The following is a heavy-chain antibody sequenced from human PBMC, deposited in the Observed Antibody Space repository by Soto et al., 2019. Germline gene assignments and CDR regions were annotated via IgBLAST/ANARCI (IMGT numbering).Heavy chain of an antibody. V-gene: IGHV4-4*02. CDR1: GASISRAYW. J-gene: IGHJ6*02. Sequence: QVQLQESGPGLVKPSGTLSLTCAVSGASISRAYWWSWVRQPPGKGLEWIGDIYHRGSTHYDPSLKGRVTISVDESKNQFSRTLTSVTAADTAVYYRASGVVIALDVWRQGTTVTVSS. D-gene: IGHD3-3*01. CDR3: ASGVVIALDV. CDR2: IYHRGST.